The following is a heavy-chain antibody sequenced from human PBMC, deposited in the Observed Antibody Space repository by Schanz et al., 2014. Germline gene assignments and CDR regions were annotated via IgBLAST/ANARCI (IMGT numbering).Heavy chain of an antibody. D-gene: IGHD2-15*01. CDR3: AKVREWWPYYFDY. J-gene: IGHJ4*02. CDR2: IGGSGGTT. Sequence: EVQLVESGGGLVQPGGSLRLSCAASGFTFSYYGMTWVRQAPGKGLEWVSTIGGSGGTTYYADSVRGRFTISRDNSDNTLFLQMNSLRAEDTAVYYCAKVREWWPYYFDYWGQGTLVTVSS. CDR1: GFTFSYYG. V-gene: IGHV3-23*04.